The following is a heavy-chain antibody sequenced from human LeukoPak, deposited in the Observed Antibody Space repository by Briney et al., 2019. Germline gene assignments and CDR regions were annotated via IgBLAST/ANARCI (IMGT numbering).Heavy chain of an antibody. CDR1: GFSFISYE. V-gene: IGHV3-48*03. Sequence: GGSPSLSCAASGFSFISYEMNWVRQAPGKGLEWVSYISSSAGTIYYADSVKGRFTISRDNAKNSLYLQMNSLRAEDTAVYYCARDGKSGNFDYWGQGTLVTVSS. J-gene: IGHJ4*02. CDR2: ISSSAGTI. D-gene: IGHD3-10*01. CDR3: ARDGKSGNFDY.